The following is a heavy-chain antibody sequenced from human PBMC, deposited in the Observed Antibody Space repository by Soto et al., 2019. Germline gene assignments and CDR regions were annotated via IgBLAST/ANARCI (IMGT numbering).Heavy chain of an antibody. CDR1: GYTFTSYG. J-gene: IGHJ6*03. CDR2: ISAYNGNT. D-gene: IGHD6-6*01. V-gene: IGHV1-18*01. Sequence: GASVKVCCKASGYTFTSYGISWVRQAPGQGLEWMGWISAYNGNTNYAQKLQGRVTMTTDTSTSTAYMELRSLRSDDTAVYYCAVAARGHYYYCYMDVWGKGTTVTVSS. CDR3: AVAARGHYYYCYMDV.